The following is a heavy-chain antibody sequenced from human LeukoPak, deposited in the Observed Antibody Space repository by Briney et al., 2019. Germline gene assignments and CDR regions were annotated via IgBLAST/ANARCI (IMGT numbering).Heavy chain of an antibody. CDR2: INPNSGGT. J-gene: IGHJ5*02. D-gene: IGHD2-2*01. CDR1: GYTFTGYY. Sequence: VASVKVSCKASGYTFTGYYMHWVRQAPGQGLEWMGWINPNSGGTNYAQKFQGRVTMTRDTSISTAYMELSRLRSDGTAVYYCAREREGCSSTSCFNWFDPWGQGTLVTVSS. CDR3: AREREGCSSTSCFNWFDP. V-gene: IGHV1-2*02.